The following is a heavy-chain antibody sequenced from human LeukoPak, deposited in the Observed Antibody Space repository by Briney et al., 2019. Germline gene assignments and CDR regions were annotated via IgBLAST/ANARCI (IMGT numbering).Heavy chain of an antibody. CDR2: IIPIFGTA. V-gene: IGHV1-69*05. CDR1: GVTFSSYA. D-gene: IGHD3-3*01. Sequence: SSVKVSCKASGVTFSSYAISWVQQAPGQGLEWIGGIIPIFGTANYAQKLKGRVTITTAESTSTAYMELSSLRSEDTAVYYYARVRGYDFWGGYYSDYYYYMDVWGKGTTVTVSS. CDR3: ARVRGYDFWGGYYSDYYYYMDV. J-gene: IGHJ6*03.